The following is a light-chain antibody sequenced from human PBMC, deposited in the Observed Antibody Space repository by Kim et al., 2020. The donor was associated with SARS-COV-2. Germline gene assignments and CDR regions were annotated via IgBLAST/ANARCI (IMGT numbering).Light chain of an antibody. CDR2: DVI. Sequence: QSALTQPVSVSGSPGQSITISCTGTSSDMSVYNFVYWYQQHTGKAPKVLIYDVINRPSGVSNRFSGSKSGDTASLTISGLQAEDEADYYCSSYTSSNTLVFGGGTQLTVL. CDR1: SSDMSVYNF. CDR3: SSYTSSNTLV. V-gene: IGLV2-14*03. J-gene: IGLJ3*02.